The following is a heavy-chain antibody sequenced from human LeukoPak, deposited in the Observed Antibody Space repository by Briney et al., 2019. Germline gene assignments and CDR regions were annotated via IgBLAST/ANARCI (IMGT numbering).Heavy chain of an antibody. D-gene: IGHD3-16*02. V-gene: IGHV3-53*01. CDR3: AREGYDYVWGSYRQRNSFDY. Sequence: GGSLRLSCAASGFTVSSKYMSWVRQAPGKGLEWVSVIYSGGSTYYADSVKGRFTISRDNSKNTLYLQMNSLRAEDTAVYYCAREGYDYVWGSYRQRNSFDYWGQGTLVTVSS. J-gene: IGHJ4*02. CDR2: IYSGGST. CDR1: GFTVSSKY.